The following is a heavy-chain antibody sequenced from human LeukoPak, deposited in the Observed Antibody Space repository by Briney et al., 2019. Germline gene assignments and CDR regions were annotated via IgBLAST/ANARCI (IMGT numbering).Heavy chain of an antibody. J-gene: IGHJ4*02. CDR1: GFTFSSYT. CDR2: IYSGGST. V-gene: IGHV3-53*01. CDR3: ARVKYRTKAFDY. Sequence: GGSLRLSCAASGFTFSSYTIHWVRQAPGKGLEWVSVIYSGGSTYYADSVKGRFTISRDNSKNTLYLQMNSLRAEDTAVYYCARVKYRTKAFDYWGQGTLVTVSS. D-gene: IGHD1/OR15-1a*01.